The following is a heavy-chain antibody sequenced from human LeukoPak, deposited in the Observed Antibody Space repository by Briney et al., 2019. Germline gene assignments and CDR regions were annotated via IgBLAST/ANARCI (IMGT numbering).Heavy chain of an antibody. Sequence: GGSLRLSCAPSGFAPSSIYTSCVRQAHGEWMEWDSVIYSGGNTYYTDYVKGRFTISRDNSKNTLYLQMNSPRAEDTAVYYCARDTAGAFDYWGQGTLVTVSS. J-gene: IGHJ4*02. V-gene: IGHV3-66*02. CDR2: IYSGGNT. D-gene: IGHD1-26*01. CDR1: GFAPSSIY. CDR3: ARDTAGAFDY.